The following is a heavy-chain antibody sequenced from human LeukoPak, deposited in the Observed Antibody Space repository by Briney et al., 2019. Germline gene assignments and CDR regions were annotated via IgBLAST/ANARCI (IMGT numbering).Heavy chain of an antibody. J-gene: IGHJ5*02. Sequence: PSETLSLTCAVSGGSISSGGHSWSWIRQPPGKGLEWIGYIYNTESTYYNPSLKSRVTISVDTSKNQFSLKLSSVTAADTAVYYCARAENDYGDYWFDPWGQGTLVTVSS. CDR2: IYNTEST. D-gene: IGHD4-17*01. CDR3: ARAENDYGDYWFDP. V-gene: IGHV4-30-4*07. CDR1: GGSISSGGHS.